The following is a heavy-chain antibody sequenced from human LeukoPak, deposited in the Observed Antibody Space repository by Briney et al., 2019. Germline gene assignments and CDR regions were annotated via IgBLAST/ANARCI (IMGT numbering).Heavy chain of an antibody. Sequence: PGGSLRLSCAASGFTFSSYAMSWVRQAPGKALEWVSAISGSGGSTYYADSVKGRFTISRDNSKNTLYLQMNSLRAEDTAVYYCAKRLDIVATIPGYFDYWGQGTLVTVSS. CDR3: AKRLDIVATIPGYFDY. CDR1: GFTFSSYA. J-gene: IGHJ4*02. V-gene: IGHV3-23*01. CDR2: ISGSGGST. D-gene: IGHD5-12*01.